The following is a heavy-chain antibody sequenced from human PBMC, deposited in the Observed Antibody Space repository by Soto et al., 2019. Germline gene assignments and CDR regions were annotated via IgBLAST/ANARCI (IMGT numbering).Heavy chain of an antibody. CDR2: ISGSGGST. J-gene: IGHJ3*02. CDR1: GFTFSSYA. V-gene: IGHV3-23*01. CDR3: ATSGARIAARLHVVADAFDI. D-gene: IGHD6-6*01. Sequence: GGSLRLSCAASGFTFSSYAMSWVRQAPGKGLEWVSAISGSGGSTYYADSVKGRFTISRDNSKNTLYLQMNSLRAEDTAVYYCATSGARIAARLHVVADAFDIWGQGTMVTVSS.